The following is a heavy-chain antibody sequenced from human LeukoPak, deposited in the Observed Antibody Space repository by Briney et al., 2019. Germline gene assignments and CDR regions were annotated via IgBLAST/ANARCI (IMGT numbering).Heavy chain of an antibody. CDR2: ISYDGSNK. CDR1: GFTFSSYA. Sequence: GVSLRLSCAASGFTFSSYAMHWVRQAPGKGLEWVAAISYDGSNKYYADSVKGRFTVSRDNSKNTLYLQMNSLRAEDTAVYYCARGVAARQKSWFDPWGQGTLVTVSS. D-gene: IGHD6-6*01. CDR3: ARGVAARQKSWFDP. J-gene: IGHJ5*02. V-gene: IGHV3-30-3*01.